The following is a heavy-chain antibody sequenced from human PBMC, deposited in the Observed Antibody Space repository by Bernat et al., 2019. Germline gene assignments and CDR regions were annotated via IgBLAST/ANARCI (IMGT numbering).Heavy chain of an antibody. J-gene: IGHJ4*02. CDR2: TSGSGGTT. Sequence: EVQLLESGGGLVQPGGSLRLSCAASGFTFSSYAMSWVRQAPGKGLEWVSGTSGSGGTTYYADSVKGRFTISRDNSKNTLYLQMNSLRAEDTAVYYCARVLEGALVDWGQGTLVTVSS. CDR1: GFTFSSYA. D-gene: IGHD2-21*01. CDR3: ARVLEGALVD. V-gene: IGHV3-23*01.